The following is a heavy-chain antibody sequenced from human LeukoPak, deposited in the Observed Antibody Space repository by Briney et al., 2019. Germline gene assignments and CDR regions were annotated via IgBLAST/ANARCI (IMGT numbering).Heavy chain of an antibody. Sequence: GESLKISCKDSGDRFTSYWIGWVRQMPGKGLEWMGIIYPGDSDTKYSPSFQGQVTISADKSISTAYLQWNSLKASDTAMYYCARRAISGWSLDFWGQGTLVTVSS. CDR2: IYPGDSDT. V-gene: IGHV5-51*01. CDR3: ARRAISGWSLDF. J-gene: IGHJ4*02. CDR1: GDRFTSYW. D-gene: IGHD6-19*01.